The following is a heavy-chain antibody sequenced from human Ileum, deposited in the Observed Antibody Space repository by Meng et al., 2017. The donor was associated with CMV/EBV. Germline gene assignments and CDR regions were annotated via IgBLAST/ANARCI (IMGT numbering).Heavy chain of an antibody. V-gene: IGHV1-18*01. CDR2: ISGYNGDT. CDR1: GYTFISYG. D-gene: IGHD6-6*01. J-gene: IGHJ6*02. CDR3: AKDTGIAACRGYGLDV. Sequence: ASVKVSCKAVGYTFISYGITWMRQAPGQGPEWVGWISGYNGDTEYAQKMQGRVTVTTDTSTSTAYMELRSLRADDTAVYYCAKDTGIAACRGYGLDVWGQGTTVTVSS.